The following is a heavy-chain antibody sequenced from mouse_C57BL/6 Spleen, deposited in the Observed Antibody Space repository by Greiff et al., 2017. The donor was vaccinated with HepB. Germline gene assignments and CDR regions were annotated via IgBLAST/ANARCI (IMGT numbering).Heavy chain of an antibody. CDR3: ARRTGDYGSSYYAMDY. D-gene: IGHD1-1*01. Sequence: EVQVVESGGGLVKPGGSLKLSCAASGFTFSDYGMHWVRQAPEKGLEWVAYISSGSSTIYYADTVKGRFTISTDNAKNNLFLQRTRLRAEDTAMYYCARRTGDYGSSYYAMDYWGQGASVTVSA. V-gene: IGHV5-17*01. J-gene: IGHJ4*01. CDR2: ISSGSSTI. CDR1: GFTFSDYG.